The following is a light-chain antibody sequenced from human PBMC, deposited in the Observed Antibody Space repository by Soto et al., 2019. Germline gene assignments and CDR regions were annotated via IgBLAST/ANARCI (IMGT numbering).Light chain of an antibody. CDR3: QQYNDWPQT. V-gene: IGKV3-15*01. CDR1: QSVTSS. Sequence: EIVLTQSPGTLSLSPGERATLSCMSSQSVTSSLAWHQQKPGQAPRLLIYAASTRATGIPARFSGSGSGTEFTLTISSLQSEDFAVYYCQQYNDWPQTFGQGTKVDIK. CDR2: AAS. J-gene: IGKJ1*01.